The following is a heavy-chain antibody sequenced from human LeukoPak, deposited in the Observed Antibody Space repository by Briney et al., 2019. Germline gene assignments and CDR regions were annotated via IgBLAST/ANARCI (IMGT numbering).Heavy chain of an antibody. J-gene: IGHJ4*02. Sequence: SVKVSCKASGGTFSSYAISWVRQAPGQGLEWMGGIIPIFGTANYAQKFQGRVTITADESTSTAYMELSSLRSEDTAVYYCARDTAMDLGGGYFDYWGQGTLVTVSS. CDR3: ARDTAMDLGGGYFDY. V-gene: IGHV1-69*13. CDR1: GGTFSSYA. D-gene: IGHD5-18*01. CDR2: IIPIFGTA.